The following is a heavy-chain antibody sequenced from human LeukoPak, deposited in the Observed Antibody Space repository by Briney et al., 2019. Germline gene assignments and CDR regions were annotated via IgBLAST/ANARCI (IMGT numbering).Heavy chain of an antibody. CDR3: ARDPSGRGVATTS. CDR1: GFTFSSYG. V-gene: IGHV3-33*01. Sequence: GGSLRLSCAASGFTFSSYGMHWVRQAPGKGLVRVAVIWYDGSNKYYADSVKGRFTISRDNSKNTLYLQMNSLRAEDTAVYYCARDPSGRGVATTSWGQGTLVTVSS. CDR2: IWYDGSNK. D-gene: IGHD5-12*01. J-gene: IGHJ5*02.